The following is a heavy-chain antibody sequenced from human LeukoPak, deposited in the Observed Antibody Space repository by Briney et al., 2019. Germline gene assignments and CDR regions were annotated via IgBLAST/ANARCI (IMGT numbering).Heavy chain of an antibody. J-gene: IGHJ4*02. Sequence: GASVKVSCKASGYTFTSYGISWVRQATGQGLEWMGWMDPNSGNTGYAQKFQGRVTMTRNTSISTAYMELSSLRSEDTAVYYCARGGESSIAARPVDYRGQGTLVTVSS. CDR2: MDPNSGNT. V-gene: IGHV1-8*01. CDR3: ARGGESSIAARPVDY. CDR1: GYTFTSYG. D-gene: IGHD6-6*01.